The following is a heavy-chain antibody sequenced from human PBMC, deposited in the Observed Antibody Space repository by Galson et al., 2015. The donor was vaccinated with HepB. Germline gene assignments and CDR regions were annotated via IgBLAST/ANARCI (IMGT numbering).Heavy chain of an antibody. D-gene: IGHD3-22*01. V-gene: IGHV3-15*01. CDR3: TTEYYYDSSGLFDY. J-gene: IGHJ4*02. Sequence: SLRLSCAASGFTVSNNYISWVRQAPGKGPEWVGRIKSKIDGGTTDYAAPVKGRFTISRDDSKNTLYLQMNSLKTEDTAVYYCTTEYYYDSSGLFDYWGQGTLVTVSS. CDR2: IKSKIDGGTT. CDR1: GFTVSNNY.